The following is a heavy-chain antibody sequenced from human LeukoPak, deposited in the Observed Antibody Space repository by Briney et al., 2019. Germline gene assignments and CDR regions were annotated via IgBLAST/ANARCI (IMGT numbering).Heavy chain of an antibody. Sequence: GGSLRLSCVASGFTFIGHSMNWVRQAPGKGLEWVSYISGGSSTIYNADSVKGRFTISRDNAKNLLYLLMDTLRAEDTAVYYCARVGSNQWLDYWGQGTLVTVSS. CDR2: ISGGSSTI. CDR3: ARVGSNQWLDY. D-gene: IGHD6-19*01. CDR1: GFTFIGHS. J-gene: IGHJ4*02. V-gene: IGHV3-48*01.